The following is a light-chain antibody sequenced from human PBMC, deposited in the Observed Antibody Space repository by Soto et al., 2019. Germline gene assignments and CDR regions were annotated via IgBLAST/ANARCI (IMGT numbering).Light chain of an antibody. CDR2: EVS. CDR1: SSDVGGYNY. Sequence: QSALTQPAWVSGSPGQSITISCTGTSSDVGGYNYVSWYQQHPGKAPKLMIYEVSNRPSGVSNRFSGSKSGNTASLTISGLQAEDEADYYCSSYTSSSTPHVVFGGGTKLTVL. J-gene: IGLJ2*01. V-gene: IGLV2-14*01. CDR3: SSYTSSSTPHVV.